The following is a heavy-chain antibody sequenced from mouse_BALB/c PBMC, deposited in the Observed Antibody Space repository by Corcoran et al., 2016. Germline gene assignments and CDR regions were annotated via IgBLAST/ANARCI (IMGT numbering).Heavy chain of an antibody. J-gene: IGHJ1*01. Sequence: EVQLQQSGPELVKPGASVKIPCKASGYSFTGYTMNWVKQSHGKSLEWIGHINPYNGGTSYNQKFKGKATLTVDKSSSTAYMELLSLTSEDSAVYYCARRSYFDVWGAGTTVTVSS. CDR1: GYSFTGYT. CDR2: INPYNGGT. CDR3: ARRSYFDV. V-gene: IGHV1-18*01.